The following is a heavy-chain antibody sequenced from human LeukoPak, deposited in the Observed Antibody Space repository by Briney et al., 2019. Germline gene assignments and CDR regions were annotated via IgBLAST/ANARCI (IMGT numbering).Heavy chain of an antibody. Sequence: PGGSLRLSCAACGLTFSSYGMYWVRQAAGRGLEGVAFIHFDGSKTYFADSVQGRFTVSRDNPKNPLFLQVDSLRVGDTAVYLCSIAQHGPYAFWRGASWGPEPLAT. CDR1: GLTFSSYG. CDR2: IHFDGSKT. D-gene: IGHD3-3*01. V-gene: IGHV3-30*02. J-gene: IGHJ5*02. CDR3: SIAQHGPYAFWRGAS.